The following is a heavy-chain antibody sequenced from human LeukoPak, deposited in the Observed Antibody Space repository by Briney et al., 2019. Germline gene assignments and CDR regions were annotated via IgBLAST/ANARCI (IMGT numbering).Heavy chain of an antibody. V-gene: IGHV4-30-2*01. D-gene: IGHD4-17*01. CDR2: IYHSGST. Sequence: PSETLSLTCAVSVGSISSGGYSWSWIRQPPGKGREWIGYIYHSGSTYYNPSRKSRVTISVDRTKNQFSLKLSSVTAADTAVSYCARGESYGDYETAVWGQGTTVTVSS. CDR1: VGSISSGGYS. J-gene: IGHJ6*02. CDR3: ARGESYGDYETAV.